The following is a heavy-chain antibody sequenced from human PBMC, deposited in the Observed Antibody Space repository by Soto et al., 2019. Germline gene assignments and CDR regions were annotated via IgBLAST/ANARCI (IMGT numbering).Heavy chain of an antibody. D-gene: IGHD3-3*01. CDR1: GFTFSSYE. CDR3: ARVRRSWSGYYSYYFDY. Sequence: PGGSLRLSCAASGFTFSSYEMNWVRQAPGKGLEWVSYISSSGSTIYYADSVKGRFTISRDNAKNSLYLQMNSLRAEDTAVYYCARVRRSWSGYYSYYFDYWGQGTLVTVSS. CDR2: ISSSGSTI. J-gene: IGHJ4*02. V-gene: IGHV3-48*03.